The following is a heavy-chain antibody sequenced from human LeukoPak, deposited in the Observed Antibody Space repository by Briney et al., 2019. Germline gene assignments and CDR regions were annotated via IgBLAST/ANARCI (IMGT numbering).Heavy chain of an antibody. CDR1: GYSISSGYY. V-gene: IGHV4-38-2*01. D-gene: IGHD2-2*01. CDR3: AGQWGDCSSTSCYAPN. CDR2: IYHSGST. J-gene: IGHJ4*02. Sequence: KTSETLSLTCAVSGYSISSGYYWGWIRQPPGKGLEWIGSIYHSGSTYYNPSLKSRVTISVDTSKNQFSLKLSSVTAADTAVYYCAGQWGDCSSTSCYAPNWGQGTLVTVST.